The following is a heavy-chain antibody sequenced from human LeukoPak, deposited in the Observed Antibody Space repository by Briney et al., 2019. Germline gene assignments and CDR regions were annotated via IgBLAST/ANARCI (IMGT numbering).Heavy chain of an antibody. V-gene: IGHV3-21*01. CDR2: ITSGSSYI. D-gene: IGHD3-10*01. Sequence: GGSLRLSCAASGFTFSSYNMNWVRQAPGKGLEWVSSITSGSSYIYYADSVKGRFTISRDNAKNSLYLQMNSLRAEDTAVYYCATTRWFGDFIGADYWGQGTLVTVSS. J-gene: IGHJ4*02. CDR3: ATTRWFGDFIGADY. CDR1: GFTFSSYN.